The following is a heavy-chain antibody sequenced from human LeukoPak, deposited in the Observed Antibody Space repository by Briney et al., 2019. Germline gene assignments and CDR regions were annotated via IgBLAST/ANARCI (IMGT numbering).Heavy chain of an antibody. D-gene: IGHD2-2*01. V-gene: IGHV4-38-2*02. CDR2: IYHSGST. J-gene: IGHJ4*02. CDR1: GYSISSGYY. CDR3: ARERRGSTSSEFDY. Sequence: SETLSLTCDVSGYSISSGYYWGWIRQPPGKGLEWIGSIYHSGSTYYNPSLKSRVTISVDTSKNQFSLKLSSVTAADTAVYYCARERRGSTSSEFDYWGQGTLVTVSS.